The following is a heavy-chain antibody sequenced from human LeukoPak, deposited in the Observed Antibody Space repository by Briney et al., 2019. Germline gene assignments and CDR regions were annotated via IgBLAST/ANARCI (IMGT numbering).Heavy chain of an antibody. CDR1: GFTFSSYT. CDR3: ATYYYDSGGFHFHH. Sequence: GGSLRLSCAASGFTFSSYTMNWVRQAPGKGLEWVSSFSRSGPYIYYADSVKGRFTISRDNAKNSLYLQMNSLRAEDTAVYYCATYYYDSGGFHFHHWGQGTLVTVSS. J-gene: IGHJ1*01. CDR2: FSRSGPYI. V-gene: IGHV3-21*01. D-gene: IGHD3-22*01.